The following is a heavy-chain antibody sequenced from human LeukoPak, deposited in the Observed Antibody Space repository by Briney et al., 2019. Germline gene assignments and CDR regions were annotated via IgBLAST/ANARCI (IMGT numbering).Heavy chain of an antibody. D-gene: IGHD4-17*01. CDR3: ARGVDYGDDNWFDP. CDR2: IYYSGSN. V-gene: IGHV4-59*01. Sequence: TAGETLSLTCTVSGVSISSYYWSWVRQPTGKGLEWVGYIYYSGSNKYNASLNSRLTISVDTSNNQFSLKLSSVTAADTAVYYCARGVDYGDDNWFDPWGQGTLVTVSS. CDR1: GVSISSYY. J-gene: IGHJ5*02.